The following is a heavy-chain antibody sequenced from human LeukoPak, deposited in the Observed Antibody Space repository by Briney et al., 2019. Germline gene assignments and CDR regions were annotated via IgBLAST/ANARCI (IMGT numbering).Heavy chain of an antibody. D-gene: IGHD6-19*01. J-gene: IGHJ4*02. V-gene: IGHV3-30*04. CDR2: ISYDGSNK. Sequence: SGGSLRLSCAASGFTFSSYAMHWVRQAPGKGLEWVAVISYDGSNKFYADSVKGRFTLSRDTSKNTLYLQMNSLRAEDTAVYYCAKQGAGIRDWGQGTLVTVSS. CDR1: GFTFSSYA. CDR3: AKQGAGIRD.